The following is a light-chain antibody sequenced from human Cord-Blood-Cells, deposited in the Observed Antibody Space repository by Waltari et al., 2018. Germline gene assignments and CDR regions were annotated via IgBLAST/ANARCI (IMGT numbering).Light chain of an antibody. J-gene: IGLJ2*01. Sequence: QSALTQPRSVSGSPGQSVPISCTGTSSDVGGYNYVSWYQQHPGKAPKPMIYDVSKRPSGVPDRFSGSKSGNTASLTISGLQAEDEADYYCCSYAGSYTLVFGGGTKLTVL. CDR2: DVS. CDR1: SSDVGGYNY. CDR3: CSYAGSYTLV. V-gene: IGLV2-11*01.